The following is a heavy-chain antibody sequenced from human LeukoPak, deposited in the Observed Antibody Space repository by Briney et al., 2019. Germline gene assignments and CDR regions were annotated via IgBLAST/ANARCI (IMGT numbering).Heavy chain of an antibody. Sequence: PGGSLRLSCAASGFTLSNYEMNWVRQAPGKGLEWVSYISSSGRNIYYADSVKGRFTISRDNAKNSLYLQINSLRAEDTAVYYCAREVISSSDPFDYWGQGTLVTVSS. CDR1: GFTLSNYE. CDR2: ISSSGRNI. CDR3: AREVISSSDPFDY. J-gene: IGHJ4*02. D-gene: IGHD2-21*01. V-gene: IGHV3-48*03.